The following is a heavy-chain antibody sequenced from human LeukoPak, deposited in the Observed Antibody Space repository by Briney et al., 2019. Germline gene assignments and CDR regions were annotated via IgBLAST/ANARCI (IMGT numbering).Heavy chain of an antibody. Sequence: SETLSLTCAVNGGSFSGYYWSRIRQPPGKGLEWIGEINHSGSTNYNPSLKSRVTISVDTSKNQFSLKLSSVTAADTAVYYCARWRDYGDQLDYWGQGTLVTVSS. CDR1: GGSFSGYY. D-gene: IGHD4-17*01. CDR2: INHSGST. V-gene: IGHV4-34*01. J-gene: IGHJ4*02. CDR3: ARWRDYGDQLDY.